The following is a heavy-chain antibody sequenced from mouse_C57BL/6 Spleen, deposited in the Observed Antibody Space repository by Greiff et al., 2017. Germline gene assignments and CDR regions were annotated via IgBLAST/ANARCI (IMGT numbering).Heavy chain of an antibody. V-gene: IGHV3-6*01. CDR3: ASLYYGSSFDY. CDR2: ISYDGSN. Sequence: DVKLQESGPGLVKPSQSLSLTCSVTGYSITSGYYWNWIRQFPGNKLEWMGYISYDGSNNYNPSLKNRISITRDTSKNQFFLKLNSVTTEDTATYYCASLYYGSSFDYWGQGTTLTVSS. J-gene: IGHJ2*01. CDR1: GYSITSGYY. D-gene: IGHD1-1*01.